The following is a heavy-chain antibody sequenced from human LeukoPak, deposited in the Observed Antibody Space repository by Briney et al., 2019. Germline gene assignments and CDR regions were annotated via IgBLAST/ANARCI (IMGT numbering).Heavy chain of an antibody. Sequence: GGSLRLSYAASGFTFSSYWMSWVRQAPGKGLEWVANIKQDGSEKYYVDSVKGRFTISRDNAKNSLYLQMNSLRAEDTAVDYCARDGSGSYYMDVWGQGTTVTVSS. CDR3: ARDGSGSYYMDV. D-gene: IGHD3-10*01. CDR2: IKQDGSEK. CDR1: GFTFSSYW. J-gene: IGHJ6*02. V-gene: IGHV3-7*01.